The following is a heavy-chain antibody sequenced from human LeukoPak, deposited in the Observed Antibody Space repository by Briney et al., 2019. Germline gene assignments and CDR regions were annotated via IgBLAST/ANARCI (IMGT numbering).Heavy chain of an antibody. CDR2: ISSSSSYI. CDR3: AIIRRGSGWYRDY. D-gene: IGHD6-19*01. V-gene: IGHV3-21*04. CDR1: GFTFSSYS. Sequence: GGSLRLSCAASGFTFSSYSMNWVRQAPGKGLEWVSSISSSSSYIYYADSVKGRFTISRDNAKNSLYLQMNSLRAEDTAVYYCAIIRRGSGWYRDYWGQGTLVTVSS. J-gene: IGHJ4*02.